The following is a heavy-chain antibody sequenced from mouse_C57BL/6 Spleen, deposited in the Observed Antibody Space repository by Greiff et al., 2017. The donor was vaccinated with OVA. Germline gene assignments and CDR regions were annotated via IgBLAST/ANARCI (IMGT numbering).Heavy chain of an antibody. D-gene: IGHD2-4*01. CDR2: IYPRDGST. CDR1: GYTFTSYD. CDR3: AREIYYDYDGYAMDY. J-gene: IGHJ4*01. V-gene: IGHV1-85*01. Sequence: VKLQESGPELVKPGASVKLSCKASGYTFTSYDINWVKQRPGQGLEWIGWIYPRDGSTKYNEKFKGKATLTVDTSSSTAYMELHSLTSEDSAVYFCAREIYYDYDGYAMDYWGQGTSVTVSS.